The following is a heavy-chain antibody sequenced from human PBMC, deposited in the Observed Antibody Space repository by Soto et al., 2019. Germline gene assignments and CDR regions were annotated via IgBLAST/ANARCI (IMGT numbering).Heavy chain of an antibody. J-gene: IGHJ5*02. CDR3: ARGQRFSDWFDP. CDR1: GGAISSYY. V-gene: IGHV4-4*07. D-gene: IGHD3-3*01. CDR2: IYSSGST. Sequence: LSLTCTVSGGAISSYYWTWIRQPAGKGLAWIGRIYSSGSTKYNPSLQSRVTMSLDTSKNQFSLRLTSVTAADTAVYYCARGQRFSDWFDPWGQGTLVTVSS.